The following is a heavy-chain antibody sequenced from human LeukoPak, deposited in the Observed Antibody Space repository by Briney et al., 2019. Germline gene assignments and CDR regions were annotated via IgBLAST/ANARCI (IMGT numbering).Heavy chain of an antibody. D-gene: IGHD6-19*01. V-gene: IGHV3-21*01. CDR1: GFTFRSYN. Sequence: GGSLRLSCAASGFTFRSYNMNWVRQAPRKGLEWVSAISTSSSYIYYADSVKGRFTISRDNGKNSLYLQMSSLRAEDTAVYYCARSKVAGTSDYWGQGTLVAVSS. CDR3: ARSKVAGTSDY. J-gene: IGHJ4*02. CDR2: ISTSSSYI.